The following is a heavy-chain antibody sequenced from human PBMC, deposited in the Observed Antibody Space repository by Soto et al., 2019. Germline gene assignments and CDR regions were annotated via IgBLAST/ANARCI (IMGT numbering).Heavy chain of an antibody. D-gene: IGHD3-22*01. Sequence: GGSLRLSCAASGFPFSSYGMHWVRQAPGRGLDWVAVIWYDGSNKDYSDSVKGRFTISRDNSKNTLYLQMNNLRADDTAVYYCSRGTYYPQSSGLHADYWGPGTVVTVSS. CDR3: SRGTYYPQSSGLHADY. CDR1: GFPFSSYG. CDR2: IWYDGSNK. J-gene: IGHJ4*02. V-gene: IGHV3-33*01.